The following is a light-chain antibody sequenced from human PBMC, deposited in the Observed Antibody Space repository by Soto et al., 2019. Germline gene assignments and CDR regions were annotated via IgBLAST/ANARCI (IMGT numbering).Light chain of an antibody. CDR1: QSVSSY. CDR3: QQRSNWPSIS. Sequence: EIVLTQCPATLSLSTGERATLSCRASQSVSSYLAWYQHKPGQAPRLLIYDASSRATDIPARFSGSGSGTDFTLTISSLEPEDFAIYYCQQRSNWPSISFGQGTRLEI. J-gene: IGKJ5*01. CDR2: DAS. V-gene: IGKV3-11*01.